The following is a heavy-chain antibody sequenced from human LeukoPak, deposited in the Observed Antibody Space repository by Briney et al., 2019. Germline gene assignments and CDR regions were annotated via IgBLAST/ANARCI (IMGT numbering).Heavy chain of an antibody. Sequence: GGSLRLSCAASGFIFSNYWLSWVRQTPGKGLEWVANINQGASERYYVGSVKGRFTISRDNSKNTLYLQMNSLRAEDTAVYYCAKMSPPGYYFDYWGQGTLVTVSS. J-gene: IGHJ4*02. CDR2: INQGASER. V-gene: IGHV3-7*01. CDR3: AKMSPPGYYFDY. CDR1: GFIFSNYW.